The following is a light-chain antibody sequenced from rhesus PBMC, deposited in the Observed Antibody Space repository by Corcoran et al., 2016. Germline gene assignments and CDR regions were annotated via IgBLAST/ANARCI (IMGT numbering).Light chain of an antibody. V-gene: IGKV3-31*02. CDR1: QSVSIY. CDR2: GAS. J-gene: IGKJ1*01. Sequence: EIVMTQSPATLSLSPGETATISCRTSQSVSIYLAWSRQKPGQAPRLLLYGASSRATGIPNRFSGRGSGTDFTLTISSLEPEEFAVYYCQETSNLSTFGQGTKVEIK. CDR3: QETSNLST.